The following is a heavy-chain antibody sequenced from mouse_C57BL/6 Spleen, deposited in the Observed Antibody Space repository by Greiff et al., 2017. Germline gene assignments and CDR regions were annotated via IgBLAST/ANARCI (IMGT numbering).Heavy chain of an antibody. V-gene: IGHV1-15*01. CDR1: GYTFTDYE. Sequence: VQVVESGAELVRPGASVTLSCKASGYTFTDYEMHWVKQTPVHGLEWIGAIDPETGGTAYNQKFKGKAILTADKSASTAYMKLRSLTSEDSAVYYCTIYYYAMDYWGQGTSVTVSS. CDR3: TIYYYAMDY. CDR2: IDPETGGT. J-gene: IGHJ4*01.